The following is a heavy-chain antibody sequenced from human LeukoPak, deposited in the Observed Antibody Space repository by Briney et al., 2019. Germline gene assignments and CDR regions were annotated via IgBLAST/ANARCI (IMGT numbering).Heavy chain of an antibody. Sequence: GGSLRLSCAASGFTVSSNCMSWVRQAPGKGLEWVSVIYSGGSTYYADSVKGRFTISRDNSKNTLYLQMNSLRAEDTAVYYCAREGIQLWLRGAFDIWGQGTMVTVSS. J-gene: IGHJ3*02. CDR3: AREGIQLWLRGAFDI. CDR1: GFTVSSNC. CDR2: IYSGGST. V-gene: IGHV3-53*01. D-gene: IGHD5-18*01.